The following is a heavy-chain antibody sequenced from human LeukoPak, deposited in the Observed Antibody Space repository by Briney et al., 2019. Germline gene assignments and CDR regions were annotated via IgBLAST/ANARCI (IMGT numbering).Heavy chain of an antibody. V-gene: IGHV1-2*02. D-gene: IGHD2-2*01. J-gene: IGHJ4*02. CDR3: ARIYCSSTNCYFFDY. CDR2: INPNRGGT. Sequence: ASVKVSCKAPGYTFTDYYMHWVRQAPGQGLEWMGWINPNRGGTNYAQKFQGRVTMTRDTSISTAYMELSRLRSDDTAVYYCARIYCSSTNCYFFDYWGQGTLVTVSS. CDR1: GYTFTDYY.